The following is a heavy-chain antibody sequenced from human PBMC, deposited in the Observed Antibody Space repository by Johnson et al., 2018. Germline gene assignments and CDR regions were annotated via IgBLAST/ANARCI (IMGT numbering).Heavy chain of an antibody. Sequence: QVQLVQSGGGVVQPGRSLRLSCGASGFTFSNYAMHWVRPGPGKGLEWVAVISYDGNNKYYADSVKGPFTISRDNSKNTLYLQMKRLRAEDTAVYYCARGAYYDSSGYYARSMGAFDIWGQGTMVTVSS. CDR2: ISYDGNNK. CDR3: ARGAYYDSSGYYARSMGAFDI. CDR1: GFTFSNYA. V-gene: IGHV3-30-3*01. D-gene: IGHD3-22*01. J-gene: IGHJ3*02.